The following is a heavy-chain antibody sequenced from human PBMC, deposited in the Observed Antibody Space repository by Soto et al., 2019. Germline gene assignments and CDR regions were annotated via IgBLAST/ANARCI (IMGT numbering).Heavy chain of an antibody. Sequence: PGGSLRLSCAASGFTFRNYGMNWVRQAPGKGLEWVSYIRVSSGSTYYADSVKGRFTISRDNSKNTLYLQMNSLRAEDTAVYYCAKDPFGYDYGVYFDYWGQRTLVTVSS. D-gene: IGHD4-17*01. CDR2: IRVSSGST. CDR3: AKDPFGYDYGVYFDY. V-gene: IGHV3-23*01. CDR1: GFTFRNYG. J-gene: IGHJ4*02.